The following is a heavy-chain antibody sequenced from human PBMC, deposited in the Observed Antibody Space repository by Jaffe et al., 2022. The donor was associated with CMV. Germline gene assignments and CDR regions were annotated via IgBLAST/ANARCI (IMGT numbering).Heavy chain of an antibody. CDR3: ARNGVGIAAAGPTDY. Sequence: QVQLVQSGAEVKKPGASVKVSCKASGYTFTGYYMHWVRQAPGQGLEWMGWINPNSGGTNYAQKFQGRVTMTRDTSISTAYMELSRLRSDDTAVYYCARNGVGIAAAGPTDYWGQGTLVTVSS. D-gene: IGHD6-13*01. J-gene: IGHJ4*02. CDR2: INPNSGGT. CDR1: GYTFTGYY. V-gene: IGHV1-2*02.